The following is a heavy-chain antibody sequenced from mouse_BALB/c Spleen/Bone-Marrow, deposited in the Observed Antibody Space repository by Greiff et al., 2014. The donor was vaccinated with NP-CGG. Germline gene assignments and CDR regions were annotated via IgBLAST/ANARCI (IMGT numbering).Heavy chain of an antibody. CDR1: GFNIKDYY. J-gene: IGHJ3*01. Sequence: EVQLQQSGAELVRSGASVKLSCTASGFNIKDYYMHWVKQRPEQGLEWIGWIGPENGDTEYAPKFQGKATMTADTSSNTAYLQLSSLTSEDTAVYYCNAQSYGYGAWFAYWGQGTLVTVSA. CDR3: NAQSYGYGAWFAY. CDR2: IGPENGDT. D-gene: IGHD1-2*01. V-gene: IGHV14-4*02.